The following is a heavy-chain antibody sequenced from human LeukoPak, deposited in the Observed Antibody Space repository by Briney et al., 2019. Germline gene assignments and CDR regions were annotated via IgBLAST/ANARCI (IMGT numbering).Heavy chain of an antibody. Sequence: ASAKVSCKASGFTFSNSAVQWVRQARGQGLERMGWANPNSGGTNYAQKFQGRVTMTRDTSTSTAYMELRRLRSDDTAVYYCAREISYYDSSGYYAYWGQGTLVTVSS. J-gene: IGHJ4*02. CDR3: AREISYYDSSGYYAY. CDR2: ANPNSGGT. D-gene: IGHD3-22*01. CDR1: GFTFSNSA. V-gene: IGHV1-2*02.